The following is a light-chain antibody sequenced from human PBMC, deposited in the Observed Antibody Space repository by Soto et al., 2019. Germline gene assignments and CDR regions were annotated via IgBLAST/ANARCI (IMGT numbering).Light chain of an antibody. V-gene: IGLV2-8*01. CDR1: SSNVGAYNY. CDR3: SSWTGNNFVV. Sequence: QPVLTQPPSASGSPGQSVTISCTGTSSNVGAYNYESWYQQHPGKAPKLMIYEVTKRPSGVPDRVSGSKSGSTASLTVSGLQAEDEADYYCSSWTGNNFVVFGGGTELTVL. CDR2: EVT. J-gene: IGLJ2*01.